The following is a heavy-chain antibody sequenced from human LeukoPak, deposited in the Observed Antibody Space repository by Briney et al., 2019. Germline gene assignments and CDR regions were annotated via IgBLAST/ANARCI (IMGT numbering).Heavy chain of an antibody. CDR1: GFPFSSYS. CDR2: ITSSSRYI. CDR3: ARGQAYSSSWYSDFDY. D-gene: IGHD6-13*01. V-gene: IGHV3-21*01. J-gene: IGHJ4*02. Sequence: GGSLRLSCAVSGFPFSSYSMNWVHQAPGKGLEWVSSITSSSRYIYYADSLKGRFTISRDNAKNSLYLQMNILRAEDTAVYYCARGQAYSSSWYSDFDYWGQGTLVTVSS.